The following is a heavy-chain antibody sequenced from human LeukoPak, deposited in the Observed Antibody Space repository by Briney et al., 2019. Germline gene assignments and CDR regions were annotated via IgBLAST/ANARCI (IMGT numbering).Heavy chain of an antibody. V-gene: IGHV3-23*01. CDR2: ISGSGGGT. CDR1: GFTFNSYA. CDR3: AKDRWYYYDSSGYYYGTFDI. J-gene: IGHJ3*02. Sequence: PGGSLRLSCAASGFTFNSYAMSWVRQAPEKGLEWVATISGSGGGTYYADSVKGRFTISRDDSKNTLYLQMNSLRAEDTAVYYCAKDRWYYYDSSGYYYGTFDIWGQGTMVTVSS. D-gene: IGHD3-22*01.